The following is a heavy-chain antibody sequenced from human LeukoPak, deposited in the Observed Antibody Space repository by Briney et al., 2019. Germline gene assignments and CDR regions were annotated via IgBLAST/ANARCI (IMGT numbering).Heavy chain of an antibody. CDR2: IKGKAAAGAP. CDR1: GFTFTSAW. CDR3: ITGDYDFWSGFYSPNHYFDY. Sequence: GGSLRLSCAASGFTFTSAWMSWVRQAPGKGLEWVGRIKGKAAAGAPDYVASVKGRFTISRDDSKNTLFLQMNSLKTEDTAVYYCITGDYDFWSGFYSPNHYFDYWGQGALVTVSS. D-gene: IGHD3-3*01. V-gene: IGHV3-15*01. J-gene: IGHJ4*02.